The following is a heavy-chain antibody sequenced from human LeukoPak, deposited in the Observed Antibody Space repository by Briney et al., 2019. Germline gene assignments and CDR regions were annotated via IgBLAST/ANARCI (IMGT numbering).Heavy chain of an antibody. Sequence: PGGSLRLSCAASGFTLSSYAMSWVRQGPGKGLEWVCAISVSGNAYHADSVKGRVTIPRDGSKNTLYLQMNSLRAEDTAAYYCAKDLLWSPNAFDIWGQGTMVIVSS. D-gene: IGHD3-10*01. J-gene: IGHJ3*02. CDR2: ISVSGNA. CDR3: AKDLLWSPNAFDI. CDR1: GFTLSSYA. V-gene: IGHV3-23*01.